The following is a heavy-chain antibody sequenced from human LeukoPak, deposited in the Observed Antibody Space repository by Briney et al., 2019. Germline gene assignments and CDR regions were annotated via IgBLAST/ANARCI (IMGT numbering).Heavy chain of an antibody. CDR2: INSDGSST. J-gene: IGHJ6*03. D-gene: IGHD2-15*01. V-gene: IGHV3-74*01. CDR3: ARADCSGGSCYGSDYYYMDV. CDR1: GFTFSSYW. Sequence: GGSLRLSCAASGFTFSSYWMHWVRQAPGKGLVWVSRINSDGSSTSYADSVKGRFTISRDNAKNTLYLQMNSLRAEDTAVYYCARADCSGGSCYGSDYYYMDVWGKGTTVTISS.